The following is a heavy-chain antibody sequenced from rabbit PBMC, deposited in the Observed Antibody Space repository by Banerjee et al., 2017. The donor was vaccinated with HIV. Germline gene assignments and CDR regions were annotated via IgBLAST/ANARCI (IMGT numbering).Heavy chain of an antibody. CDR2: INTGSGSA. CDR3: ARDAGGDGYSNDL. D-gene: IGHD7-1*01. J-gene: IGHJ4*01. Sequence: QEQLEESGGGLVKPEGSLKLSCTVSGFTLSSYVMCWVRQAPGKGLEWIGCINTGSGSAYYANWAKGRFTISKTSSTTVTLQMTSLTAADTATYFCARDAGGDGYSNDLWGPGTPSPS. V-gene: IGHV1S45*01. CDR1: GFTLSSYV.